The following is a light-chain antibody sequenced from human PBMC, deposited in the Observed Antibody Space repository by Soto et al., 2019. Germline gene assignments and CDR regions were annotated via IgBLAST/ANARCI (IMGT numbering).Light chain of an antibody. CDR3: GTWDSSLSGGV. CDR2: DDN. Sequence: QAVLTQPPSVSAAPGQRVTISCSGTSSNIASNYVSWYQQFPGTAPRLLIYDDNKRPSGIPDRFSASKSGTSATLGITGLQSGDEADYYCGTWDSSLSGGVFGTGTQLTVL. CDR1: SSNIASNY. V-gene: IGLV1-51*01. J-gene: IGLJ1*01.